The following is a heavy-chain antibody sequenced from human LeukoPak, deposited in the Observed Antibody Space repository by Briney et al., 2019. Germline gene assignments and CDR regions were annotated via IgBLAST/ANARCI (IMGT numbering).Heavy chain of an antibody. J-gene: IGHJ3*02. Sequence: GGTLRLSCAASGFTFSNHGMNWVRQAPGKGLEWVSGISPSGDITYYVDSVKGRFTISRDNSKNTVYLEVSSLTAEDTAVYYCAKGPVVTFDIWGQGTMVTVSS. V-gene: IGHV3-23*01. D-gene: IGHD2-15*01. CDR1: GFTFSNHG. CDR2: ISPSGDIT. CDR3: AKGPVVTFDI.